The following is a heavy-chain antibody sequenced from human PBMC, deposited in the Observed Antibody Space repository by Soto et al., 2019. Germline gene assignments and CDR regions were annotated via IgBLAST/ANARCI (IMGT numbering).Heavy chain of an antibody. Sequence: VQLVESGGGLVQPGGSLSLSCAASGFTFSSYWMHWVRQASGKGLVWVSRISTDGSITTYADSVKGRFTISRDNAKNTLYLQMNSLRAEDTAVYYCARGGAHTAMANEYWGQGALVTVSS. D-gene: IGHD5-18*01. CDR1: GFTFSSYW. J-gene: IGHJ4*02. V-gene: IGHV3-74*01. CDR3: ARGGAHTAMANEY. CDR2: ISTDGSIT.